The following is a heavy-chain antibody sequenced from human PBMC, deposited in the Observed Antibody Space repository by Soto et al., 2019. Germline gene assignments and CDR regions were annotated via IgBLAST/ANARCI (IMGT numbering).Heavy chain of an antibody. CDR3: ARVKGSGYDRAFDY. CDR1: GGSFSGYY. D-gene: IGHD5-12*01. V-gene: IGHV4-34*01. Sequence: SETLSLTCAVYGGSFSGYYWSWIRQPPGKGLEWIGEINHSGSTNYSPSLKSRVTISVDTSKNQFSLKLSSVTAADTAVYYCARVKGSGYDRAFDYWGQGTLVTVSS. CDR2: INHSGST. J-gene: IGHJ4*02.